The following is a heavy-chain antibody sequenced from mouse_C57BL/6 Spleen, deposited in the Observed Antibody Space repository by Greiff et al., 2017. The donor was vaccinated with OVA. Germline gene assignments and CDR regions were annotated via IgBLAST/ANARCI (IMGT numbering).Heavy chain of an antibody. J-gene: IGHJ2*01. CDR3: ARHDGYYGFDY. D-gene: IGHD2-3*01. Sequence: KLMESGGDLVKPGGSLKLSCAASGFTFSSYGMSWVRQTPDKRLEWVATISSGGSYPYYPDSVKGRFTISRDNAKNTLYLQMSSLKSEDTAMYYCARHDGYYGFDYWGQGTTLTVSS. CDR2: ISSGGSYP. CDR1: GFTFSSYG. V-gene: IGHV5-6*02.